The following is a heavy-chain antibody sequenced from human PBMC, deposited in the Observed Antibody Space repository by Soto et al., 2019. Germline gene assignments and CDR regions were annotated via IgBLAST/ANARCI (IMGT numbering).Heavy chain of an antibody. CDR3: AREYYGDRYYFDH. V-gene: IGHV1-46*01. CDR1: GYSFTNYY. CDR2: INPSGGST. D-gene: IGHD4-17*01. J-gene: IGHJ4*02. Sequence: QVQLVQSGAEVKKPGASVKVSCKASGYSFTNYYMHWVRQAPGQGLEWMGIINPSGGSTSYAQKFQGRVTMTRDTSTSTVYMELSSLRSEDTAVYYCAREYYGDRYYFDHWGQGTLVTVSS.